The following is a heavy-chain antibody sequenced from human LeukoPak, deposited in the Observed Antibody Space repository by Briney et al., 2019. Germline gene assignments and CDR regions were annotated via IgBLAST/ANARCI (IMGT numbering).Heavy chain of an antibody. D-gene: IGHD5-12*01. CDR3: ARDESGYDYSRRRNYYYGMDV. CDR2: ISSSGSTI. V-gene: IGHV3-48*03. J-gene: IGHJ6*02. Sequence: HTGGSLRLSCAASGFTFSSYEMNWLPQAPGKGLEWVSYISSSGSTIYYADSVKGRFTISRDNAKNSLYLQMNSLRAEDTAVYYCARDESGYDYSRRRNYYYGMDVWGQGTTVTVFS. CDR1: GFTFSSYE.